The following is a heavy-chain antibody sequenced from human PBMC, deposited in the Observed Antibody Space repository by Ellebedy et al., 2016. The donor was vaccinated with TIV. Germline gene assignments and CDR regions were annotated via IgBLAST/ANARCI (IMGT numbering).Heavy chain of an antibody. D-gene: IGHD5-18*01. CDR3: ARDIRFTAGSNAAFDS. CDR1: GGSISSSNDY. J-gene: IGHJ4*02. CDR2: IYYRGSS. V-gene: IGHV4-39*07. Sequence: MPSETLSLTCTVSGGSISSSNDYWGWIRQPPGKGLEWIGSIYYRGSSYYNPSLQSRVTISIDRSKNQFSLKMRSVTAADAAVYYCARDIRFTAGSNAAFDSWGQGTLVTVSS.